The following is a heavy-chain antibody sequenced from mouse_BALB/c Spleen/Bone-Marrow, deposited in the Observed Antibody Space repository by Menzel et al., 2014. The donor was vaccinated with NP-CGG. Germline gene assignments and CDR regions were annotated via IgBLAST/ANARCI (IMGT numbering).Heavy chain of an antibody. CDR1: GYTFTSYW. CDR3: ARFPIYYGNYGAMDY. D-gene: IGHD2-1*01. V-gene: IGHV1S41*01. CDR2: IAPGSGST. Sequence: DLVKPGASVKLSCKASGYTFTSYWINWIKQRPGQGLEWIGRIAPGSGSTYYNEMFKGKATLTADTSSSTAYIQLSSLSSEDSAVYLCARFPIYYGNYGAMDYWGQGTSVTVSS. J-gene: IGHJ4*01.